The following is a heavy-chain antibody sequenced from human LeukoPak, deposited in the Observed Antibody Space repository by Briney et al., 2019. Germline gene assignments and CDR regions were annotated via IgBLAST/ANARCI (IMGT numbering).Heavy chain of an antibody. D-gene: IGHD2-2*01. Sequence: GGSLRLSCAASGFTFSDYYMNWIRQAPGKGLECISFISPGSTTIYYADSVQGRFTISRDNAKNSLFLEMNSLRAEDTAVYYCVRRRCSSTSCLPRRGAFDIWGQGTMVTVSS. CDR2: ISPGSTTI. CDR1: GFTFSDYY. J-gene: IGHJ3*02. CDR3: VRRRCSSTSCLPRRGAFDI. V-gene: IGHV3-11*04.